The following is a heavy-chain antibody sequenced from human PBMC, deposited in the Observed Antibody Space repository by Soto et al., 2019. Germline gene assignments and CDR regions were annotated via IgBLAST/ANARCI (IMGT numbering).Heavy chain of an antibody. CDR3: ARDKPPMTPEYGMDV. CDR1: GGSVSSGSYY. V-gene: IGHV4-61*01. Sequence: QVQLQESGPGLVKPSETLSLTCTVSGGSVSSGSYYWSWIRQPPGKGLEWIGYIYYSGSTNYNPSLKSRVTISVDTSKNQFSLKLSSVTAADTAVYYCARDKPPMTPEYGMDVWGQGTTVTVSS. CDR2: IYYSGST. J-gene: IGHJ6*02.